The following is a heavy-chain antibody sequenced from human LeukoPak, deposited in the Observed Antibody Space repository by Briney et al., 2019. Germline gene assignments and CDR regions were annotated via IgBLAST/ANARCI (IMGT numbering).Heavy chain of an antibody. CDR1: GFSVSSNY. Sequence: GGSLRLSCAASGFSVSSNYMSWVRQAPGKGLEWVANIKEDGSEKNYVDSVKGRFTISRDNAKNSLYLQMNSLRAEDTAVYYCARGGGRHVEYWGQGNLVTVSS. V-gene: IGHV3-7*05. D-gene: IGHD3-16*01. CDR3: ARGGGRHVEY. J-gene: IGHJ4*02. CDR2: IKEDGSEK.